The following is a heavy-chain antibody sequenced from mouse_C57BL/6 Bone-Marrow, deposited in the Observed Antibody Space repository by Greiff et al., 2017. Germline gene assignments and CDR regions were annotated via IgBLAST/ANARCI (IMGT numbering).Heavy chain of an antibody. CDR2: ISSGGSYT. Sequence: EVMLVESGGDLVKPGGSLKLSCAASGFTFSSYGMSWVRQTPDKRLEWVATISSGGSYTYYPDSVKGRFTISRDNAKNTPYLQMSSLKSEDTSMYYGARRVHLSRYFDVWGTGTTVTVSS. CDR1: GFTFSSYG. V-gene: IGHV5-6*02. CDR3: ARRVHLSRYFDV. D-gene: IGHD1-1*01. J-gene: IGHJ1*03.